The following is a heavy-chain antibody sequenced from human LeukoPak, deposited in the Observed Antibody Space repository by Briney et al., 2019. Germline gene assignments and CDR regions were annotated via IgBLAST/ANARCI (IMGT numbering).Heavy chain of an antibody. D-gene: IGHD3-9*01. Sequence: SETLSLTCTVSGGSISSYYWSWIRQPPGKGLEWIGYIYYSGSTNYNPSLKSRVTISVDTSKNQFSLKLSSVTAADTAVYYCAREVLTGYYFDYWGQGTLVTVSS. CDR1: GGSISSYY. CDR2: IYYSGST. J-gene: IGHJ4*02. V-gene: IGHV4-59*01. CDR3: AREVLTGYYFDY.